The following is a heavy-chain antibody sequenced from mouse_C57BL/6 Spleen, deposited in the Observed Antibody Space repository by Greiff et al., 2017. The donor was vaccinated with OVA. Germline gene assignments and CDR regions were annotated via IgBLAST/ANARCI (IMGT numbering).Heavy chain of an antibody. J-gene: IGHJ1*03. Sequence: EVKLMESGGDLVKPGGSLKLSCAASGFTFSSYGMSWVRQTPDQRLEWVATISSGGSYTYYPDSVKGRFTISRDNAKNTLYLQMSSLKSEDTAMYYCARQGIITTVVDPYWYFDVWGTGTTVTVSS. CDR3: ARQGIITTVVDPYWYFDV. CDR1: GFTFSSYG. CDR2: ISSGGSYT. D-gene: IGHD1-1*01. V-gene: IGHV5-6*01.